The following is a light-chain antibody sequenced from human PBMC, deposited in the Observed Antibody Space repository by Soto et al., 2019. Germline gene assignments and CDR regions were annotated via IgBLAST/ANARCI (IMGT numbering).Light chain of an antibody. V-gene: IGLV2-14*03. CDR3: SSHTTSSALQV. CDR1: ISDFVVYNY. J-gene: IGLJ1*01. CDR2: GVS. Sequence: QSALTQPASVSGSPGQSITISCSGTISDFVVYNYVSWYQQHPGKAPKLMLYGVSKRPSGVSNRLSGSKSGNTASLTISGLQAEDEADYYCSSHTTSSALQVFGTGTKVTVL.